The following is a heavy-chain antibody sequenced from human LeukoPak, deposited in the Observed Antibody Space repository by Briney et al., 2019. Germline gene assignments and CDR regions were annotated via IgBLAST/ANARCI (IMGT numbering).Heavy chain of an antibody. V-gene: IGHV1-69*05. D-gene: IGHD2-8*01. CDR1: EGTFSSYA. J-gene: IGHJ3*01. CDR2: IIPIFGTA. CDR3: ARTPLMKDDFDF. Sequence: GASVKVSCKASEGTFSSYAISWVRQAPGQGLEWMGRIIPIFGTANYAQKFQGRLTMTRDLSTRTVYMDLNSLTSEDLAMYFCARTPLMKDDFDFWGQGTLLTISS.